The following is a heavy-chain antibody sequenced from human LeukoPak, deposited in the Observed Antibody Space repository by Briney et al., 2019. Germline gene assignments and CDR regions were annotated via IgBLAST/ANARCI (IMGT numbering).Heavy chain of an antibody. V-gene: IGHV1-46*01. CDR2: IYPRDGST. CDR1: GYTFTSNY. Sequence: ASVKVSCKESGYTFTSNYMHWVRQAPGQGLEWMGMIYPRDGSTSYAQKFQGRVTVTRDTSTSTVHMELSGLRSEDTAVYYCARDQEGFDYWGQGTLVTVSS. J-gene: IGHJ4*02. CDR3: ARDQEGFDY.